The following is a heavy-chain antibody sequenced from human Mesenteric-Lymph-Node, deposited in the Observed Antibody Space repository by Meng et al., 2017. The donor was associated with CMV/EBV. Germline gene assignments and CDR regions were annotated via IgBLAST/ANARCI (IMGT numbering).Heavy chain of an antibody. Sequence: GGSLRLSCVASGFTVSRNYMSWVRQAPGKGLEWVSVIYSGGITYYADIVKGRFTISRDNSKNTLYLQMNSVRAEDTAVYYCARGDWDRGSDYWGQGTLVTVSS. D-gene: IGHD3-10*01. CDR2: IYSGGIT. CDR1: GFTVSRNY. CDR3: ARGDWDRGSDY. J-gene: IGHJ4*02. V-gene: IGHV3-66*02.